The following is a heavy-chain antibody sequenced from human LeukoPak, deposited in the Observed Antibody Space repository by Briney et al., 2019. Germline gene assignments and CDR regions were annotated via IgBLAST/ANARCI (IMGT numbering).Heavy chain of an antibody. CDR1: GYTFTSYG. J-gene: IGHJ4*02. CDR3: ARSKVTLVMITFGGVIDNDY. Sequence: ASVKVSCKASGYTFTSYGISWVRQAPGQGLEWMGWISAYNGNTNYAQKLRGRVTMTTDTSTSTAYMELRSLRSDDTAVYYCARSKVTLVMITFGGVIDNDYWGQGTLVTVSS. CDR2: ISAYNGNT. V-gene: IGHV1-18*01. D-gene: IGHD3-16*02.